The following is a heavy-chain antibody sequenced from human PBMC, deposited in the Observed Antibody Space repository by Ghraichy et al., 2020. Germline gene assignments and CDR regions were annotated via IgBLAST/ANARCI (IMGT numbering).Heavy chain of an antibody. J-gene: IGHJ3*02. Sequence: ASVKVSCKASGYTFTGYYMHWVRQAPGQGLEWMGRINPNSGGTNYAQKFQGRVTMTRDTSISTAYMELSRLRSDDTAVYYCARDLEYYYDSSGYLGAFDIWGQGTMVTVSS. CDR1: GYTFTGYY. CDR3: ARDLEYYYDSSGYLGAFDI. V-gene: IGHV1-2*06. D-gene: IGHD3-22*01. CDR2: INPNSGGT.